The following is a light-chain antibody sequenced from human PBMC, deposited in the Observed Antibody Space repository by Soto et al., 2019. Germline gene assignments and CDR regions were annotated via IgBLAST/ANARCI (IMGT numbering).Light chain of an antibody. CDR3: QPMHSSKFT. CDR2: AAS. J-gene: IGKJ4*01. CDR1: QVISSS. Sequence: IQLTQSPSSLSASVGDRVTITCQASQVISSSLDWYQHKPGKAPKVLIYAASTLQSGVQSRFRGSGSATDLTPTFIQLPHQDSATYYCQPMHSSKFTFGGGKKVPIK. V-gene: IGKV1-9*01.